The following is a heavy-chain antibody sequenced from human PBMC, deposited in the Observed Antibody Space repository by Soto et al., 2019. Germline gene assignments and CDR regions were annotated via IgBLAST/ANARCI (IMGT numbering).Heavy chain of an antibody. Sequence: GGSLRLSCAASGFTFSSYWMHWVRQGPGKGLVWVSRINGEGSSTTYADSVKGRFTISRDNAKNTLYLHMNSLRAEDTAVYYCARPATTLANDAFDIWGQGTMVTVSS. CDR2: INGEGSST. CDR3: ARPATTLANDAFDI. CDR1: GFTFSSYW. D-gene: IGHD4-17*01. J-gene: IGHJ3*02. V-gene: IGHV3-74*01.